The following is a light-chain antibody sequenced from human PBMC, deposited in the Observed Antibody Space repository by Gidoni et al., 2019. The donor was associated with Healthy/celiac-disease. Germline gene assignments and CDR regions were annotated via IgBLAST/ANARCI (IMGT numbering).Light chain of an antibody. J-gene: IGKJ3*01. CDR3: QQRSNWV. CDR1: QSVSSY. CDR2: DAS. V-gene: IGKV3-11*01. Sequence: EIVLTQSPATLSLSPGERATLSCRASQSVSSYLAWYQQKPGQAPRLLIYDASNRATGIPARFSGSGSGTDFTLTISSLEPEDFAVYYCQQRSNWVFXPXTKVXIK.